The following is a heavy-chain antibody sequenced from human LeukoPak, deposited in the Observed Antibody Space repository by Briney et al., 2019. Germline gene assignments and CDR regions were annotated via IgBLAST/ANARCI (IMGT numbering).Heavy chain of an antibody. J-gene: IGHJ4*02. CDR3: ARGSGYCSSTSCYTGTSFDY. Sequence: GGSLRLSCAASGFTLSSYAMHWVRQAPGKGLEWVAVISYDGSNKYYADSVKGRFTISRDNSKNTLYLQMNSLRAEDTAVYYCARGSGYCSSTSCYTGTSFDYWGQGTLVTVSS. D-gene: IGHD2-2*02. V-gene: IGHV3-30-3*01. CDR1: GFTLSSYA. CDR2: ISYDGSNK.